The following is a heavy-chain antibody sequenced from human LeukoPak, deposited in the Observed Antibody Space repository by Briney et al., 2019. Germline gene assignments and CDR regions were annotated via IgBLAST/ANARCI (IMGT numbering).Heavy chain of an antibody. Sequence: GGSLRLSCAASGSTFSSYGMHWVRQAPGKGLEWVAVIWYDGSNKYYADSVKGRFTISRDNSKNTLYLQMNSLRAEDTAVYYCARGVVVPAKFDYWGQGTLVTVSS. CDR1: GSTFSSYG. D-gene: IGHD2-2*01. CDR2: IWYDGSNK. J-gene: IGHJ4*02. CDR3: ARGVVVPAKFDY. V-gene: IGHV3-33*01.